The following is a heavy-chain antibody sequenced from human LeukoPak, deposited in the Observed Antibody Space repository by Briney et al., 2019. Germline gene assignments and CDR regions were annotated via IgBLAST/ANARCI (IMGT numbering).Heavy chain of an antibody. Sequence: PSETLSLTCTVSGGSISSYYCSWIRQPPGKGLEWIGYIYYSGSTNYNPSLKSRVTISVDTSKNQFSLKLSSVTAADTAVYYCARGSSWLDIWGQGTMVTVSS. D-gene: IGHD6-13*01. CDR3: ARGSSWLDI. CDR1: GGSISSYY. J-gene: IGHJ3*02. CDR2: IYYSGST. V-gene: IGHV4-59*01.